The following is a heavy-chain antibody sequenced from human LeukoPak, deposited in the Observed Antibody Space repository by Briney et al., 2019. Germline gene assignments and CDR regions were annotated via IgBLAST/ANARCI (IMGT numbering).Heavy chain of an antibody. D-gene: IGHD6-13*01. J-gene: IGHJ5*02. CDR1: GFTFRYG. Sequence: GGSLRLSCAASGFTFRYGIHWVRQAPGKGLEWVGVIWYDGSEKEYAESVKGRFTISRDNSKNTVYLQMTSLRVEDTAMYYCAKQGTFTSSSSWFLDPWGQGTLVTVSS. CDR2: IWYDGSEK. V-gene: IGHV3-33*06. CDR3: AKQGTFTSSSSWFLDP.